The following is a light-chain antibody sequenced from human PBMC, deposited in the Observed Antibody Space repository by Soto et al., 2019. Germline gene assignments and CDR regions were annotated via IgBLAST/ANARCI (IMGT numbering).Light chain of an antibody. CDR1: QTISTY. V-gene: IGKV1-39*01. Sequence: DIQMTQSPSSLSASVGDRVTITCRASQTISTYLNWYQQEPGKAHKLLIYAASSLQSGVPSRFSGSGSGTDFSLTISSLQPEDFAAYYCQQSHGIPYTFGQGTKLEIK. J-gene: IGKJ2*01. CDR2: AAS. CDR3: QQSHGIPYT.